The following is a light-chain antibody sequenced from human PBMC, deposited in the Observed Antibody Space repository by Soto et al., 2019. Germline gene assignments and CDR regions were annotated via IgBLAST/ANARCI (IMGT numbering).Light chain of an antibody. J-gene: IGLJ2*01. CDR2: EVT. CDR3: SSYAGSRSL. CDR1: SSDIGSYKF. Sequence: QSVLTQPPSASGSPGPSVTISCTGTSSDIGSYKFVSWYQQHPGKAPKLLIYEVTKRPSGVPDRFSGSRSGNTASLTVSGLQTEDEADYYCSSYAGSRSLLGGGTKVTVL. V-gene: IGLV2-8*01.